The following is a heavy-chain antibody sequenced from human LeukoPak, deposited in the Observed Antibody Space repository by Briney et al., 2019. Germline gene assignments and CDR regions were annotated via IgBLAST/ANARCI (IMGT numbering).Heavy chain of an antibody. J-gene: IGHJ4*02. CDR2: IYYSGST. CDR1: CVSISSRRYY. D-gene: IGHD3-10*01. CDR3: ARGLWFGDENPPYFDY. Sequence: SETLSLTCTVSCVSISSRRYYWGWIRQPPGKGLEWFGFIYYSGSTYSPPSLSHRVTRSVETAKNPFSLNFSSVTPADTAVYYCARGLWFGDENPPYFDYWGQGTLVTVSS. V-gene: IGHV4-39*07.